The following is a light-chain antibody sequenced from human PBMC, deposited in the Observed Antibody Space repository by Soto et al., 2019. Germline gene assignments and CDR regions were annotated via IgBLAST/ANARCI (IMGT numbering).Light chain of an antibody. CDR1: QSVRSTY. CDR3: QQYGTSPGT. J-gene: IGKJ2*01. V-gene: IGKV3-20*01. CDR2: GAS. Sequence: EIVLTQSPGTLSLSPGERATLSCRASQSVRSTYLAWYQQKPGQAPRLLIYGASSRATGIPDRFSGSGSGTDFTLTITGLEPEDYEVYYCQQYGTSPGTFGQGTKLEIK.